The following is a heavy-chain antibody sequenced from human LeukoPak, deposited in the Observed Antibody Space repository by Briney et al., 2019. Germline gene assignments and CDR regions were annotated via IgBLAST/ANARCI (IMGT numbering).Heavy chain of an antibody. V-gene: IGHV5-51*01. J-gene: IGHJ4*02. CDR3: ARHLSSITSSPNY. CDR1: GYSFSSYW. Sequence: GESLQISCKGYGYSFSSYWIAWVRQAPGKGLEWMGVIYPRDSRTTYSPSFQGQVTISADKSISTAYLQWSSLKASDTAIYYCARHLSSITSSPNYWGPGTLVTVSS. D-gene: IGHD3-10*01. CDR2: IYPRDSRT.